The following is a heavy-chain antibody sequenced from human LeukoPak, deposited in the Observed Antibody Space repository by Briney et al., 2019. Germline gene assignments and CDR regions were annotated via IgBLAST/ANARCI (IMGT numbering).Heavy chain of an antibody. V-gene: IGHV3-23*01. CDR1: GFKFDDYG. Sequence: GGSLRLSCTASGFKFDDYGMTWVRQAPGKGLEWVSAISGSGGSTYYADSVKGRFTISRDNSKNTLYLQMNSLRAEDTAVYYCAKDRGWYKPFDYWGQGTLVTVSS. J-gene: IGHJ4*02. D-gene: IGHD6-19*01. CDR2: ISGSGGST. CDR3: AKDRGWYKPFDY.